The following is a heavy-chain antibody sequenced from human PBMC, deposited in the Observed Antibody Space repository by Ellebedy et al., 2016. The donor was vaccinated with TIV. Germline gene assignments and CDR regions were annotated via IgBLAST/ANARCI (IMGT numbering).Heavy chain of an antibody. J-gene: IGHJ5*02. V-gene: IGHV3-7*01. D-gene: IGHD3-16*01. Sequence: GGSLRLSCVASGFSFRSYWMSWVRQAPGKGLEWVANIYQDGSTQYYVDSVKGRFTISRDNAKNSLFLQMNSLRVEDTAVYYCARRGSYGDYAVQVNSWFDRWGRGTLASVSS. CDR2: IYQDGSTQ. CDR1: GFSFRSYW. CDR3: ARRGSYGDYAVQVNSWFDR.